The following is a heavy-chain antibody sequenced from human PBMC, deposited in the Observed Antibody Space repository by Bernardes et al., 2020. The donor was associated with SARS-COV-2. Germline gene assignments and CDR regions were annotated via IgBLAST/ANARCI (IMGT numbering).Heavy chain of an antibody. CDR3: ARDRYYYDSSGYLFMAGIDV. J-gene: IGHJ6*02. V-gene: IGHV3-48*01. D-gene: IGHD3-22*01. Sequence: GGSLRLSCAASGFTFSSYSMNWVRQAPGKGLEWVSYISSSSSTIYYADSVKGRFTISRDNAKNSLYLQMNSLRAEDTAVYYCARDRYYYDSSGYLFMAGIDVWGQGTTVTVSS. CDR1: GFTFSSYS. CDR2: ISSSSSTI.